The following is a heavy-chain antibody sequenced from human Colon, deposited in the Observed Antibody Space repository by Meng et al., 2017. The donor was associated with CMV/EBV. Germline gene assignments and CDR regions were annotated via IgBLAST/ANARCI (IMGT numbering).Heavy chain of an antibody. J-gene: IGHJ4*02. CDR3: AKGSEYFDFWSSSD. D-gene: IGHD3-3*01. CDR1: GFTFSSYA. V-gene: IGHV3-23*01. Sequence: GGSLRLSCAASGFTFSSYAMTWVRQAPGKGLEWVSAISGGGTTTFYADSVKGRYTISRDNSKNTLYLQVDSLRGEDTAVYYCAKGSEYFDFWSSSDWGQGTLVTVSS. CDR2: ISGGGTTT.